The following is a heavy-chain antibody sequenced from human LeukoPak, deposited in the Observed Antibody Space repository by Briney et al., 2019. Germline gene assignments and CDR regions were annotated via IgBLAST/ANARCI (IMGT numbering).Heavy chain of an antibody. J-gene: IGHJ4*02. CDR1: GFTFSDYY. CDR3: ARGYGDYDFFFNY. CDR2: ISSGSSYT. V-gene: IGHV3-11*03. Sequence: GGSLRLSCAASGFTFSDYYMTWIRQAPGKGLEWVSYISSGSSYTDYADSVKGRFTISRDNAKNSLYLQMNSLRAEDTALYYCARGYGDYDFFFNYWGQGTLVTVSS. D-gene: IGHD4-17*01.